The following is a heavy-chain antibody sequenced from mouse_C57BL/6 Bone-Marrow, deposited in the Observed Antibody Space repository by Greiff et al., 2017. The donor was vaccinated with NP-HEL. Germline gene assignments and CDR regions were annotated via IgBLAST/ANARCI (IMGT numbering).Heavy chain of an antibody. CDR1: GFNIKDDY. CDR3: TRNGYDEAWTAY. D-gene: IGHD2-2*01. J-gene: IGHJ3*01. Sequence: VQLQQSGAELVRPGASVKLSCTASGFNIKDDYMHWVKQRPEQGLEWIGWIDPENGDTEYASKFQGKATITADTSSNTAYLQLSSLTSEDTAVYYRTRNGYDEAWTAYWGKGTLVTVSA. CDR2: IDPENGDT. V-gene: IGHV14-4*01.